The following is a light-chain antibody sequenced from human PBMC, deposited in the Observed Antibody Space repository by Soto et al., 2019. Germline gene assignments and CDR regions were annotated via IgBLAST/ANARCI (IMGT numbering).Light chain of an antibody. CDR1: QGISTY. CDR2: RVF. V-gene: IGKV1-27*01. CDR3: QRSNNAPPDGDLS. Sequence: DIQLTQSPPSLSASVGDRVTITYRVRQGISTYLNXXRHKPGEVPNLLIYRVFNLQSGLPSRFSGSGSGTDFILTISSLQPEDAPICCAQRSNNAPPDGDLSFGGGTKVEIK. J-gene: IGKJ4*01.